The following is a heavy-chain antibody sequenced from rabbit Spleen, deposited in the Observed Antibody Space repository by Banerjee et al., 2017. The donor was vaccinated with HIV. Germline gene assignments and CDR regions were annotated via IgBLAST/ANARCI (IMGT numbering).Heavy chain of an antibody. D-gene: IGHD2-1*01. CDR3: VRDQAGDADYGPYYLNL. J-gene: IGHJ4*01. Sequence: QLKESGGGLVQPGGSLKLSCKASGFTLSSYYMNWVRQAPGKGLEWIGCIVTGDGNTYYATWAKGRFTISSHNAQNTLYLQLSSLTAADTATYFCVRDQAGDADYGPYYLNLWGQGTLVTVS. V-gene: IGHV1S7*01. CDR2: IVTGDGNT. CDR1: GFTLSSYY.